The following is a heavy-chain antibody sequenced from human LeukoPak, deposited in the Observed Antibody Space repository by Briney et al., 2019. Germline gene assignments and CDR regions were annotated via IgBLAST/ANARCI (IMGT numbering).Heavy chain of an antibody. CDR3: ARSRGLWIQLPELDC. J-gene: IGHJ4*02. D-gene: IGHD5-18*01. CDR2: INSDGSST. CDR1: GFTFSSYW. V-gene: IGHV3-74*01. Sequence: PGGSLRLSCAASGFTFSSYWMHWVRQAPGKGLVWVSRINSDGSSTSYADSVKGRFTISRDNAKNTLYLQMNSLRAEDTAVYYCARSRGLWIQLPELDCWGQGTLVTVSS.